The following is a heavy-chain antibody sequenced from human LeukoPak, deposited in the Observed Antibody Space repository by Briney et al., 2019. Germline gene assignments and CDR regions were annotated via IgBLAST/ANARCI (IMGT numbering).Heavy chain of an antibody. J-gene: IGHJ6*02. Sequence: ASVKVSCKASGGTFSRNAVSWVRQAPGQGLEWMGGIIPVFGTANYAQKFQGRVTITADESTSTAYMEMSSLRSEDTAVYYCARVSTERESLGGISPLSDYYYNGMDVWGQGTPVTVSS. CDR1: GGTFSRNA. V-gene: IGHV1-69*13. CDR3: ARVSTERESLGGISPLSDYYYNGMDV. D-gene: IGHD3-16*01. CDR2: IIPVFGTA.